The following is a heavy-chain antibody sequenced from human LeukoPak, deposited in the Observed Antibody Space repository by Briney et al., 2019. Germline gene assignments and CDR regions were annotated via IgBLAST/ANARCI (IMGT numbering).Heavy chain of an antibody. V-gene: IGHV3-66*02. CDR2: IYSGGST. CDR3: ARSRVGYSSSWYSGAYYYYYMDV. Sequence: GGSLRLSCAASGFTVSSNYMSWVRQAPGKGLGWVSVIYSGGSTYYADSVKGRFTISRDNSKNTLYLQMNSLRAEDTAVYYCARSRVGYSSSWYSGAYYYYYMDVWGKGTTVTVSS. CDR1: GFTVSSNY. J-gene: IGHJ6*03. D-gene: IGHD6-13*01.